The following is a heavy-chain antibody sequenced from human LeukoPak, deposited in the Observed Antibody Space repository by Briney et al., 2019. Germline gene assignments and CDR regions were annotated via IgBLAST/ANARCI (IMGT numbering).Heavy chain of an antibody. J-gene: IGHJ4*02. CDR1: GGSFSGYY. D-gene: IGHD2-2*01. CDR2: INHSGST. Sequence: PSETLSLTCAVYGGSFSGYYWSWIRQPPGKGLEWIGEINHSGSTNYNPSLKSRVTISVDTSKNQFSLKLSSVTAADTAVYYCAGDRPPYFADIVVVPLRLWGQGTLVTVSS. V-gene: IGHV4-34*01. CDR3: AGDRPPYFADIVVVPLRL.